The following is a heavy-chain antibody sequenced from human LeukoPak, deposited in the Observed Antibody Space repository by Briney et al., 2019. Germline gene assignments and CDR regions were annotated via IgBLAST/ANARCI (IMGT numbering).Heavy chain of an antibody. Sequence: SETLSLTCAVSGYSISSGYYWGWTRQPPGKGLEWIGSIYHSGSTYYNPSLKSRVTISVDTSKNQFSLKLSSVTAADTAVYYCARDAKSGSYQYYYYGMDVWGKGTTVTVSS. D-gene: IGHD3-10*01. CDR1: GYSISSGYY. CDR3: ARDAKSGSYQYYYYGMDV. CDR2: IYHSGST. J-gene: IGHJ6*04. V-gene: IGHV4-38-2*02.